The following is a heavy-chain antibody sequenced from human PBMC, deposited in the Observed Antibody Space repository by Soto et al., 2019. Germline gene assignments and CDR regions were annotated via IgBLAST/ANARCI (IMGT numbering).Heavy chain of an antibody. J-gene: IGHJ6*02. D-gene: IGHD6-13*01. CDR3: ARGGYSSTWSNLLDRSGLDV. Sequence: QVQLVQSGAEAKKPGSSVKVSCKTSGGTFSSYAISWVRQAPGQGLEWMGGIVPLFRTTNSAQKFQGRVTITADTSTYTVYKELNGLRSGDTAVYYCARGGYSSTWSNLLDRSGLDVWGQGTTVTVSS. V-gene: IGHV1-69*06. CDR1: GGTFSSYA. CDR2: IVPLFRTT.